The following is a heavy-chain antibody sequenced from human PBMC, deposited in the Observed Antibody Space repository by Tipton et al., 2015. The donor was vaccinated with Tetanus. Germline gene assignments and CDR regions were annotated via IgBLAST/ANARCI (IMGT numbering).Heavy chain of an antibody. Sequence: TLSLTCTVSGASINAGGYLWTWVRQRPGRGLGGIGNIYYNGSTKYNPSLKSRVTVSLDTSKKHFSLRLSSVTAADTAVYYCARGGLCVGPACAGISPLLDVWGRGTLVTVSS. D-gene: IGHD2-15*01. CDR2: IYYNGST. CDR3: ARGGLCVGPACAGISPLLDV. CDR1: GASINAGGYL. V-gene: IGHV4-61*03. J-gene: IGHJ2*01.